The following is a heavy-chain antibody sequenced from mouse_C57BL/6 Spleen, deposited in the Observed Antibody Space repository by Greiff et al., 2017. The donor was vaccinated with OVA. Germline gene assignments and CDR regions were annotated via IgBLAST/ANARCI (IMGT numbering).Heavy chain of an antibody. CDR1: GYSFTGYF. CDR3: ARDGSSPPFAY. Sequence: VEPGDSVKISCKASGYSFTGYFMNWVMQSHGKSLEWLGRINPYNGDTFYNQKFKGKATLTVDKSSSTAHMELRSLTSEDAAVYYCARDGSSPPFAYWGQGTLVTVSA. V-gene: IGHV1-20*01. J-gene: IGHJ3*01. CDR2: INPYNGDT. D-gene: IGHD1-1*01.